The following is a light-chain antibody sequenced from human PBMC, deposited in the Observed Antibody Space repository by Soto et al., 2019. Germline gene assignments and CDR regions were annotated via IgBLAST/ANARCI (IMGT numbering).Light chain of an antibody. Sequence: QSVLTQPPSASGSPGQSVTISCTGTSSDVGGYNYVSWYQQHPGKAPKLMIYEVSKRPPGVPDRFSGSKSGNTASLTVSGLQAEDEADYYCSSYAGSNNWGVFXGGTK. CDR1: SSDVGGYNY. V-gene: IGLV2-8*01. J-gene: IGLJ2*01. CDR3: SSYAGSNNWGV. CDR2: EVS.